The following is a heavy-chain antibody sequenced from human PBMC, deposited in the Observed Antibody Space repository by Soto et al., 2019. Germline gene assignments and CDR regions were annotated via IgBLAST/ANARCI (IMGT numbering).Heavy chain of an antibody. V-gene: IGHV3-53*01. D-gene: IGHD1-1*01. J-gene: IGHJ3*01. Sequence: GGSLRLSCAAFGLTISGKKYVAWVRQAPGKGLEWVSALYDVDGSFYADSVKGRFTTSSDSSKTTVYLQINDLRPDDTAVYYCATWHEREHAYDVWGQGTTVTVSS. CDR1: GLTISGKKY. CDR2: LYDVDGS. CDR3: ATWHEREHAYDV.